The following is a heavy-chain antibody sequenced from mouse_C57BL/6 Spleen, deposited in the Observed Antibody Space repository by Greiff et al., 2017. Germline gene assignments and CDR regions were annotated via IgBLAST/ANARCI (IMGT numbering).Heavy chain of an antibody. CDR3: ARGGSRGYVDY. CDR1: GYTFTSYW. CDR2: FDPSDSSN. D-gene: IGHD1-1*01. V-gene: IGHV1-69*01. J-gene: IGHJ2*01. Sequence: QVQLQQPGAELVMPGASVKLSCKASGYTFTSYWMHWVKQRPGQGLEWIGEFDPSDSSNNYNQTFKGKSPLTVDKTSSTAYMQLSRLTSEDSAVYYRARGGSRGYVDYGGQGNTHTVSS.